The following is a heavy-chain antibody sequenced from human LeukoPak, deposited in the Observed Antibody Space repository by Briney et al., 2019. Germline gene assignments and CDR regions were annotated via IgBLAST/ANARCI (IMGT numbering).Heavy chain of an antibody. CDR2: IWYDGSNK. J-gene: IGHJ4*02. CDR1: GFTFSSYG. Sequence: GGSLRLSCAASGFTFSSYGMHWVRQAPVKGLEWVAVIWYDGSNKYYADSVKGRFTISRDNSKNTLYLQMNSLRAEDTAVYYCARGYCSGGSCYSGSVWGQGTLVTVSS. D-gene: IGHD2-15*01. V-gene: IGHV3-33*01. CDR3: ARGYCSGGSCYSGSV.